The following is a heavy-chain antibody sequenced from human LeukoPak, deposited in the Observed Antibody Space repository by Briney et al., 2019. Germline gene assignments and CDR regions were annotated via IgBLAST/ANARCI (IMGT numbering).Heavy chain of an antibody. CDR1: GGSFSGYY. V-gene: IGHV4-34*01. Sequence: PSETLSLTCAVYGGSFSGYYWSWIRQPPGKGLEWIGEINHSGSTNYNPSLKSRVTISVDTSKNQFSLKLSSVTAADTAVYYCARDLEGSGSFYRPSYDYWGQGTLVTVSS. J-gene: IGHJ4*02. CDR2: INHSGST. CDR3: ARDLEGSGSFYRPSYDY. D-gene: IGHD3-10*01.